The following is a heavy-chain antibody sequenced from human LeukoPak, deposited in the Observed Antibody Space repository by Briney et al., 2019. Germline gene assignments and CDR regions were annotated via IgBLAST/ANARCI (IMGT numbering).Heavy chain of an antibody. CDR1: GFTFSSYA. Sequence: TGGSLTLSCAASGFTFSSYAMHWVRQAPGKGLEYVSAISSNGGSTYYANSVKGRFTISRDNSKNTLFLQMGSLRAEDMAVYYCARGGSIAARPIDYWGQGTLVTVSS. V-gene: IGHV3-64*01. J-gene: IGHJ4*02. CDR3: ARGGSIAARPIDY. D-gene: IGHD6-6*01. CDR2: ISSNGGST.